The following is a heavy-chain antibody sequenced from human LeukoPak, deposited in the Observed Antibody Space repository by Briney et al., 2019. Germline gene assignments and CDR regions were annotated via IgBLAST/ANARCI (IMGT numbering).Heavy chain of an antibody. CDR3: ARDRGYLSFDY. J-gene: IGHJ4*02. CDR1: GFTFSNYW. D-gene: IGHD3-10*01. V-gene: IGHV3-7*03. Sequence: GGSLRLSCAASGFTFSNYWMSWVRQAPGKELEWVANIKEDGSDKYYMDSVKGRFTISRDNAKNSLYLQMNSLRAEDTAVYYCARDRGYLSFDYWGQGTLVTVSS. CDR2: IKEDGSDK.